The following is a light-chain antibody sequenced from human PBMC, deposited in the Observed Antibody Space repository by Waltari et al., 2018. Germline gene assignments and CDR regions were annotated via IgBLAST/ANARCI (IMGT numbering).Light chain of an antibody. Sequence: SYDLTQPPSVSVSPGQTATITCSGDQLGDKYVCWYHQKPGQSPVLIIYEGSKRPSGIPGRFPGSNSGNTATLTISETQAMDEGDYYCQAWDSLVVFGGGTKLTVL. CDR2: EGS. CDR3: QAWDSLVV. CDR1: QLGDKY. J-gene: IGLJ2*01. V-gene: IGLV3-1*01.